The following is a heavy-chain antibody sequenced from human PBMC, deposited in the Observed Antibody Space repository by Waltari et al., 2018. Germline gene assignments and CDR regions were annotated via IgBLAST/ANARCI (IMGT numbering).Heavy chain of an antibody. V-gene: IGHV3-7*03. Sequence: EVQLVESGGGLVQPGGSLRLSWAASGFTFSSYWMSWVRPAPGKGLEWVANIKQDGSEKYYVDSVKGRFTISRDNAKNSLYLQMNSLRAEDTAVYYCARARGYYYYMDVWGKGTTVTVSS. J-gene: IGHJ6*03. CDR1: GFTFSSYW. CDR2: IKQDGSEK. CDR3: ARARGYYYYMDV.